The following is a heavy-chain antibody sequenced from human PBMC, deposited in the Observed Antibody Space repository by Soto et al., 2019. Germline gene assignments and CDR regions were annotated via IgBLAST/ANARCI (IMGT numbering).Heavy chain of an antibody. J-gene: IGHJ4*02. V-gene: IGHV3-23*01. Sequence: GGSLRLSCAASGFTFSSYAMSWVRQAPGKGLEWVSAISGSGGSTYYADSVKGRFTISRDNSKNTLYLQMNSLRAEDTAVYYCAKDSGVVPAAHLDYWGQGTLVTVSS. CDR3: AKDSGVVPAAHLDY. CDR1: GFTFSSYA. D-gene: IGHD2-2*01. CDR2: ISGSGGST.